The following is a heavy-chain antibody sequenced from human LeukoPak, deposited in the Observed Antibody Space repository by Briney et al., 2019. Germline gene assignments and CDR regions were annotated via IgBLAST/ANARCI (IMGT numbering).Heavy chain of an antibody. Sequence: GGSLRLSCVVSGFTFDDYAMRWVRQAPGKGLEWVSGISWKSDSVDYADSVKGRFTISRDNAKNSLYLQMNSLRADDTALYYCAKDWSYGGNSWKYFGSWGRGVLVTVSS. D-gene: IGHD4-23*01. CDR1: GFTFDDYA. J-gene: IGHJ4*02. CDR2: ISWKSDSV. CDR3: AKDWSYGGNSWKYFGS. V-gene: IGHV3-9*01.